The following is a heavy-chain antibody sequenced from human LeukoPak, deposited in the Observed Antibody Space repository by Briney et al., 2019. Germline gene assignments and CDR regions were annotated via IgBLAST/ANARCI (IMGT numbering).Heavy chain of an antibody. CDR2: ISGSGGNT. V-gene: IGHV3-23*01. J-gene: IGHJ5*02. Sequence: GGSLRLSCAASGFTFSSYAMSWVRQAPGKGLEWVSAISGSGGNTFYADSVKGRFTISRDNSKNTLYLRMKSLRGEDTAIYFCAKESTVTPGNVNWFDPWGQGTLVTVSS. CDR1: GFTFSSYA. D-gene: IGHD4-17*01. CDR3: AKESTVTPGNVNWFDP.